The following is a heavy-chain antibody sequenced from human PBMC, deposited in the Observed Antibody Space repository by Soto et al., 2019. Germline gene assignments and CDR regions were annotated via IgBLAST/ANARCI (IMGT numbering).Heavy chain of an antibody. CDR2: IIPIFASS. CDR1: GGTFSNFG. Sequence: QVQLVQYGAEVQKPGSSVRVSCKASGGTFSNFGFSWVRQAPGQGLEWMGGIIPIFASSKYAQKVQGRLTITADESTGTAYMDLSSLRSEDTAVYFCAKDVGFQQLLFVFETWGQGTLVTVSS. J-gene: IGHJ5*02. CDR3: AKDVGFQQLLFVFET. D-gene: IGHD6-13*01. V-gene: IGHV1-69*01.